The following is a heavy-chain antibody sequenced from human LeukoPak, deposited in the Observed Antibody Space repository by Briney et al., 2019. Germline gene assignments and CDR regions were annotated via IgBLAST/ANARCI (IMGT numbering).Heavy chain of an antibody. Sequence: SETLSLTCTVSSGSISSYYWSWIRQPPGKGLGWVGFFYYTGSTNYNPSLKSRVTISVDTSKNQFSLKLSSVTAADTAVYYCARVLPNYYDSSGYYYISYYFDYWGQGTLVTVSS. CDR3: ARVLPNYYDSSGYYYISYYFDY. J-gene: IGHJ4*02. CDR2: FYYTGST. D-gene: IGHD3-22*01. V-gene: IGHV4-59*01. CDR1: SGSISSYY.